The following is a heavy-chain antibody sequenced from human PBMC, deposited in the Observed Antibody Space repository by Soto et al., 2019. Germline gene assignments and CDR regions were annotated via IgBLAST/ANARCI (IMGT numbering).Heavy chain of an antibody. J-gene: IGHJ4*02. V-gene: IGHV4-39*01. Sequence: SEPLSLTCTVSGGSIRSSSYCWAWIRQPPGKGLEWIGNIYYSGSTYYNPSLKSRVTISVDTSKNQFSLKLSSVTAAVTAVYYCARSGYSGYDWPFDYWGQGTLVTVSS. CDR3: ARSGYSGYDWPFDY. D-gene: IGHD5-12*01. CDR1: GGSIRSSSYC. CDR2: IYYSGST.